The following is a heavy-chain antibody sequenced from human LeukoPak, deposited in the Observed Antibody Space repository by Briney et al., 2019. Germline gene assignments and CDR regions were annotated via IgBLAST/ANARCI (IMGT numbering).Heavy chain of an antibody. V-gene: IGHV3-49*03. CDR2: IRSKAYGGTT. J-gene: IGHJ3*02. CDR3: TREYGGNSVDAFDI. CDR1: GFTFGDYA. D-gene: IGHD4-23*01. Sequence: PGGSLRLSCTASGFTFGDYAMSWFRQAPGKGLEWVGFIRSKAYGGTTEYAASVKGRFTISRDDSKSIAYLQMNSLKTEDTAVYYCTREYGGNSVDAFDIWGQGTMVTVSS.